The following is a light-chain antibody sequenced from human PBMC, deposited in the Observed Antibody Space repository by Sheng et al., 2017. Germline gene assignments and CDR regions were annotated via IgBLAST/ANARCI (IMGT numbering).Light chain of an antibody. CDR2: KAS. V-gene: IGKV1-5*03. CDR1: QSIGSW. Sequence: DIQMTQSPSTLSASVGDRVTITCWASQSIGSWLAWYQQKPGKAPKLLTYKASTLESGVPSRFSGSGSGTEFTLTISSLQPDDFATYYCQQYNSYRTFGQGTKVEIK. J-gene: IGKJ1*01. CDR3: QQYNSYRT.